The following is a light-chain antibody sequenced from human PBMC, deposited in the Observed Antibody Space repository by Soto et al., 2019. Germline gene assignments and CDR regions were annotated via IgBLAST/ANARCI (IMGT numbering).Light chain of an antibody. CDR2: DAS. CDR3: QQYNSYSPT. Sequence: EIVLTQSPATLSLSPGERATLSCRASQSVSSYLAWYQQKPGQAPRLLIYDASTRATAIPGRFSGTGSGTEFTLTISSLQPDDFATYYCQQYNSYSPTLGQGTKVDI. CDR1: QSVSSY. J-gene: IGKJ1*01. V-gene: IGKV3-15*01.